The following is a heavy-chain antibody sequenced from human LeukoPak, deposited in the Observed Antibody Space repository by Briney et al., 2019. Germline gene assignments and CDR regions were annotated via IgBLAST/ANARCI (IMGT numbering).Heavy chain of an antibody. CDR3: AKDSYYDYVWGSYRYTNQFDY. CDR1: GFTFSSYA. D-gene: IGHD3-16*02. Sequence: GGSLRLSCAASGFTFSSYAMSWVRQAPGKGLEWVSTISNSDGSTYYADSVKGRFTISRDNSKNTLYLQMNSLRAEDTAVYYCAKDSYYDYVWGSYRYTNQFDYWGQGTLVTVSS. V-gene: IGHV3-23*01. J-gene: IGHJ4*02. CDR2: ISNSDGST.